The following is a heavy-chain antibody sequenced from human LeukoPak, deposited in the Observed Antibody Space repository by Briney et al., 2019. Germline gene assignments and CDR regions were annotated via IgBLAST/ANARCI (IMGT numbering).Heavy chain of an antibody. V-gene: IGHV3-33*08. Sequence: GGSLRLSCAASGFTFSSYWMHWVRQAPGKGLEWVAVIWYDGSNKYYADSVKGRFTISRDNSKNTLYLQMNSLRAEDTAVYYCARESSDGSYDYWGQGTLVTVSS. CDR2: IWYDGSNK. CDR3: ARESSDGSYDY. CDR1: GFTFSSYW. J-gene: IGHJ4*02. D-gene: IGHD1-26*01.